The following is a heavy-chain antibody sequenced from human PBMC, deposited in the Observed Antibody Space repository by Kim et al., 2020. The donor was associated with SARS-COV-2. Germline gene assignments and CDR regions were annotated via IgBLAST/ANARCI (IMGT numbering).Heavy chain of an antibody. V-gene: IGHV4-59*08. CDR3: ATLGWNYYLDY. Sequence: SETLSLTCTVSGVSISSYYWSWIRQPPGKGLEWLGYIYYSGSTNYNPSLKSRVTISVDTSKNQFSLRLRSVTAADTAVYFCATLGWNYYLDYWGQGTRV. J-gene: IGHJ4*02. D-gene: IGHD1-7*01. CDR1: GVSISSYY. CDR2: IYYSGST.